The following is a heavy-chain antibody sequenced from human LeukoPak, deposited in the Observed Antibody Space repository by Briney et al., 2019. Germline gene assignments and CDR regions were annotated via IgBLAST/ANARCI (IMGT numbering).Heavy chain of an antibody. J-gene: IGHJ4*02. V-gene: IGHV3-23*01. D-gene: IGHD3-3*01. CDR3: AKGLRFLEWLLFTPFDY. CDR2: ISGSGGST. CDR1: GFTFSSYA. Sequence: QPGGSLRLSCAASGFTFSSYAMSWVRQAPGKGLEWVSAISGSGGSTYYADSVKGRFTISRDNSKNTLYLQMNSLRAEDTAVYYCAKGLRFLEWLLFTPFDYWGQGTPVTVSS.